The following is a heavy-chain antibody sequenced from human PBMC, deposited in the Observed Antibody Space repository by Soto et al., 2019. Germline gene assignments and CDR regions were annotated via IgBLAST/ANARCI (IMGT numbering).Heavy chain of an antibody. D-gene: IGHD6-19*01. V-gene: IGHV3-30*03. J-gene: IGHJ4*02. CDR1: GFTFSSYG. CDR3: ASFPRIAMAADFGY. CDR2: ISYDGSNK. Sequence: GGSLRLSCAASGFTFSSYGMHWVRQAPGKGLEWVAVISYDGSNKYYADSVKGRFTISRDNSKNTLYLQMNSRRAEDTAVYYLASFPRIAMAADFGYWGQGTMVAVSS.